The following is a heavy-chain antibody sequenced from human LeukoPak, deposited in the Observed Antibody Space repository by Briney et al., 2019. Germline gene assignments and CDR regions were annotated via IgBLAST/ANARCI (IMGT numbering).Heavy chain of an antibody. Sequence: GALRLSCAASGFRFSSYSMNWVRQAPGKGLEWVSAISGSGGSTYYADSVKGRFTISRDNSKNTLFLQMNSLRAEDTAVYYCAKPARTDYADYWGQGALVTVSS. J-gene: IGHJ4*02. V-gene: IGHV3-23*01. D-gene: IGHD1-14*01. CDR3: AKPARTDYADY. CDR1: GFRFSSYS. CDR2: ISGSGGST.